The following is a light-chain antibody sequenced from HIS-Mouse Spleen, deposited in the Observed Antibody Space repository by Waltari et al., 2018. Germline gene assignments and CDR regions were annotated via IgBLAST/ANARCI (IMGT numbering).Light chain of an antibody. V-gene: IGLV2-23*01. Sequence: QSALTQPASVSGSPGQSITISCTGTSSDVGRYNLVSWYQHHPGKAPKPMIYEGSKRPSGVSNRFSGSKSGNTASLTISGLQAEDEADYYCCSYAGSSTWVFGGGTKLTVL. J-gene: IGLJ3*02. CDR3: CSYAGSSTWV. CDR2: EGS. CDR1: SSDVGRYNL.